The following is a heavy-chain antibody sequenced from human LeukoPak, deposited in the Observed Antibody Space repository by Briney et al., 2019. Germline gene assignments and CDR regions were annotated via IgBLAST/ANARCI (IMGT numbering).Heavy chain of an antibody. J-gene: IGHJ4*02. D-gene: IGHD4-11*01. CDR2: ISSSSSYI. Sequence: GGSLRLSCAASGFTFSSYSMNWVRQAPGKGLEWVSSISSSSSYIYYADSVKGRFTISRDNAKNSLYLQMNSLRAEDTAVYYCARGGDYSNYIHTYYFDYWGQGTLVTVSS. CDR1: GFTFSSYS. V-gene: IGHV3-21*01. CDR3: ARGGDYSNYIHTYYFDY.